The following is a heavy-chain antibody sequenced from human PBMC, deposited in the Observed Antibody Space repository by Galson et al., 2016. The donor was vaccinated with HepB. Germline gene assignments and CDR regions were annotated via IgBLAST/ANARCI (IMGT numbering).Heavy chain of an antibody. CDR3: ARDRSSWRLYYYYGMDV. CDR1: GFTFSSYE. V-gene: IGHV3-48*03. J-gene: IGHJ6*02. D-gene: IGHD6-13*01. CDR2: ISSSGSTI. Sequence: SLRLSCAASGFTFSSYEMNWVRQAPGKGLEWVSHISSSGSTINYADSVKGRFTISRDNAKNSLYLQMNSLRAEDTAVYYCARDRSSWRLYYYYGMDVWGQGTLVSVSS.